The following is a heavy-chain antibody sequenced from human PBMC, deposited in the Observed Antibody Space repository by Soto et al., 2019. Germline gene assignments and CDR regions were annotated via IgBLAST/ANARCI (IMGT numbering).Heavy chain of an antibody. Sequence: LRLSCAASGFTFSTYTMNWVRQAPGKGLEWVSSVSYSSNYIYYADSVKGRFTISRDNAKNSLYLQMNSLRAEDTAVYYCARGFCSSASCQKYFDYWGQGTQVTVS. D-gene: IGHD2-2*01. V-gene: IGHV3-21*01. CDR1: GFTFSTYT. J-gene: IGHJ4*02. CDR2: VSYSSNYI. CDR3: ARGFCSSASCQKYFDY.